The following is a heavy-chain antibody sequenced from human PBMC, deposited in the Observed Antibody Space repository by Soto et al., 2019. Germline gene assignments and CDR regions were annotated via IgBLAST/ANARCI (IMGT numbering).Heavy chain of an antibody. CDR3: AETTVKNVNNSLYNWFDP. Sequence: EVQLLESGGGLVQPGGSLRLSCAASGFTFSSYAMSWVRQAPGKGLEWVSAISGSGGSTYYADSVKGRFTISRDNSKNTLYLQMNSLRAEDTAVYYCAETTVKNVNNSLYNWFDPWGQGTLVTVSS. V-gene: IGHV3-23*01. D-gene: IGHD4-17*01. J-gene: IGHJ5*02. CDR1: GFTFSSYA. CDR2: ISGSGGST.